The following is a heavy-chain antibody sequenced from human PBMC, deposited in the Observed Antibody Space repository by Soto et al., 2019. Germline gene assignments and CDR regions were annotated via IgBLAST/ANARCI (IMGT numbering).Heavy chain of an antibody. J-gene: IGHJ5*02. CDR3: ARHWIAGSSIP. D-gene: IGHD2-21*01. CDR1: GDSISSSSQY. Sequence: SETLSLTCSVSGDSISSSSQYWGWIRQPPGKGLEWIGSIHYSGTSYYNPSLKSRVAIFVDTSKNQLSLKLSSVTAADTDVYYCARHWIAGSSIPWGQGTLVTVSS. V-gene: IGHV4-39*01. CDR2: IHYSGTS.